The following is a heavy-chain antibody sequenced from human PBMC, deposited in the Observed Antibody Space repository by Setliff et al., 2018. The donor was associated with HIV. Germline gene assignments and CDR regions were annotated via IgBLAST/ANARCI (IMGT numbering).Heavy chain of an antibody. J-gene: IGHJ4*02. D-gene: IGHD1-26*01. CDR1: GGSITSSSNY. CDR2: IYYSGSS. Sequence: PSETLSLTCTVSGGSITSSSNYWGWIRQPPGKGLEWIGSIYYSGSSYYNPSLKSRVTISVDTSKNQFSLKLSSVTAPDTAVYYCARQGDGYYLTAYFDSLGQGTVVTVSS. CDR3: ARQGDGYYLTAYFDS. V-gene: IGHV4-39*01.